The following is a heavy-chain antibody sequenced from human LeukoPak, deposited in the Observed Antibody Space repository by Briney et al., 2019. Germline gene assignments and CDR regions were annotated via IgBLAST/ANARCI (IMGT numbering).Heavy chain of an antibody. D-gene: IGHD1-14*01. CDR1: GYTFDNFY. V-gene: IGHV1-2*02. CDR2: INGNDGST. J-gene: IGHJ4*02. Sequence: ASVKVSCKASGYTFDNFYIHWVRQAPGQGPEWMGWINGNDGSTNYAQKFQGRVTMTRVTAISAVYMDLSGLRPDDTAIYYCARDEGSTYNQLDYWGQGTLVTDSS. CDR3: ARDEGSTYNQLDY.